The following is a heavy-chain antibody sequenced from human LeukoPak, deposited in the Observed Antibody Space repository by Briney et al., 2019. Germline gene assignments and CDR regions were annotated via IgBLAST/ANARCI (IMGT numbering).Heavy chain of an antibody. V-gene: IGHV3-74*01. CDR1: GFTFSASW. J-gene: IGHJ4*02. D-gene: IGHD4-17*01. CDR3: ARGVNGDSDF. CDR2: MNRDGSVT. Sequence: GGSLRLSCAASGFTFSASWMHWVRQGPGKGLMWVSRMNRDGSVTTYADPVKGRFIISRDNAKNTLYLQMNSLRVEDTAVYYCARGVNGDSDFWGQGTLVTVSS.